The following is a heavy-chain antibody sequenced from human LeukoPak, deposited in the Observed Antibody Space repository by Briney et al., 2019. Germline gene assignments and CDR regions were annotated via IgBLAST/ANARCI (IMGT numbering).Heavy chain of an antibody. CDR1: GGSFSGYY. V-gene: IGHV4-34*01. CDR2: INHSGST. CDR3: ARGRRGDP. J-gene: IGHJ5*02. Sequence: SETLSLTCAVYGGSFSGYYWSWIRQPPGKGLEWIGEINHSGSTNYNPSLKSRVTISVDTSKNQFSLKLSSATAAGTAVYYCARGRRGDPWGQGTLVTVSS.